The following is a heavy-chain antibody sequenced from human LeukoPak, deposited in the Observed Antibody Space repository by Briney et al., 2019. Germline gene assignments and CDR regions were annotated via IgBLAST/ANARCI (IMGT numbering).Heavy chain of an antibody. J-gene: IGHJ4*02. Sequence: SQTLSLTCTVSGGSITSGGYYWSWVRQLPGKGLEWIGYIYYSGTTSYNPSLKSRLTISLDTSENQISLKLSSVTAADTAVYYCARGSTGDKSNNWGQGTLVTVSS. CDR2: IYYSGTT. CDR3: ARGSTGDKSNN. D-gene: IGHD7-27*01. CDR1: GGSITSGGYY. V-gene: IGHV4-31*03.